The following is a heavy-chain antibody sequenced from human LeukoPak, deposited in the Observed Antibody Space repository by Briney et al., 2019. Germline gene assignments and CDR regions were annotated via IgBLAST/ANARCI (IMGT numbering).Heavy chain of an antibody. Sequence: GGSLRLSCAASGFTFSTYYMNWVRQAPGKGLEWVATINLDGSEKYYMDSMKGRFIISRDNAKNSLHLQMNSLRAEDTAVYYCVKPYYFSSGSLNWGQGTLVTVSS. J-gene: IGHJ4*02. V-gene: IGHV3-7*01. CDR2: INLDGSEK. D-gene: IGHD3-10*01. CDR3: VKPYYFSSGSLN. CDR1: GFTFSTYY.